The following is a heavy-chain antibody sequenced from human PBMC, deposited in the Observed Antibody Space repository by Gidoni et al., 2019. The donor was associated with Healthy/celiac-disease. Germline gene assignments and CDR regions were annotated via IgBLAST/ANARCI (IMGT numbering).Heavy chain of an antibody. CDR3: ARDGADDYSNYLV. J-gene: IGHJ4*02. V-gene: IGHV3-33*01. CDR2: IWYDGSNK. D-gene: IGHD4-4*01. CDR1: GFTFSSYG. Sequence: QVQLVESGGGVVQPGRSLSLSCAASGFTFSSYGMHWVRQAPGKGLEWVAVIWYDGSNKYYADSVKGRFTISRDNSKNTLYLQMNSLRAEDTAVYYCARDGADDYSNYLVWGQGTLVTVSS.